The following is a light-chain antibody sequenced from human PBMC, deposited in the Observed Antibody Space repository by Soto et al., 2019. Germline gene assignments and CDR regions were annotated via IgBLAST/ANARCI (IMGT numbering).Light chain of an antibody. Sequence: QSVLTQPPSVSGARGQRVTISCTGTSSNIGAGYYVHWYQQLPGTAPKLLIYDNTNRPSGVPDRFSGSKSGTSASLAITGLQAEDEADYYCQSYDTSLSGSRVFGGGTNLTVL. CDR1: SSNIGAGYY. V-gene: IGLV1-40*01. J-gene: IGLJ3*02. CDR3: QSYDTSLSGSRV. CDR2: DNT.